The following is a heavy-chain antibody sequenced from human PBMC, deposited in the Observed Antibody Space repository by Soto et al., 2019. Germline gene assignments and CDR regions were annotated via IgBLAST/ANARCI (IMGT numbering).Heavy chain of an antibody. V-gene: IGHV3-30*18. CDR2: ISSDGGDK. D-gene: IGHD3-22*01. CDR1: GIAFSSYG. Sequence: QVQLVESGGGVVQPGRSLRLSCAASGIAFSSYGMHWVRQAPGKGLEWVAVISSDGGDKDYVDSVKGRFTISRDNIKNTLYLQMNSLRAEDTAVYYCAKDAYYGSSGYYYYFASWGQGTLVTVSS. CDR3: AKDAYYGSSGYYYYFAS. J-gene: IGHJ4*02.